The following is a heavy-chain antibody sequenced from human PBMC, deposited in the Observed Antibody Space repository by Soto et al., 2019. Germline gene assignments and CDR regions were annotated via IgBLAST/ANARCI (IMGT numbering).Heavy chain of an antibody. D-gene: IGHD5-12*01. Sequence: EVQLVESGGGLVKPGGSLRLSCTASAFTFSTYTMHWVRQSPGKGLEWVSSISSSSSYIYYADSLKGRFTISRDNDKKSRLLQMSSARGEDTAVHYCTRDQNDRGEGGYDPFGFDIWCRGTMVAVSS. J-gene: IGHJ3*02. V-gene: IGHV3-21*01. CDR3: TRDQNDRGEGGYDPFGFDI. CDR2: ISSSSSYI. CDR1: AFTFSTYT.